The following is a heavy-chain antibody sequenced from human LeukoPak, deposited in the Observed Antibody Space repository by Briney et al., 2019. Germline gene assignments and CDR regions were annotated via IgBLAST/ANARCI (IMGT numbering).Heavy chain of an antibody. D-gene: IGHD3-22*01. CDR1: GFSFSSFS. CDR2: ISSSTTYI. V-gene: IGHV3-21*01. CDR3: ARDAFDSSGYQPLDY. J-gene: IGHJ4*02. Sequence: GGSLRLSCAASGFSFSSFSMNWVRRAPGKGLGWVSSISSSTTYIYYADSVKGRFTISRDNAKNSLYLQMNSLRAEDTAVYYCARDAFDSSGYQPLDYWGQGTLVTVSS.